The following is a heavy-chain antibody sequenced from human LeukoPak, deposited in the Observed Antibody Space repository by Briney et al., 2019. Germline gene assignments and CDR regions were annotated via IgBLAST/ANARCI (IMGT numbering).Heavy chain of an antibody. CDR2: ISYDGSNE. Sequence: GGSLRLSCAASGFTFSSYAMHWVRQAPGKGLGWVALISYDGSNEYYADSVKGRFTISRDNAKNTLYLQMDSLRAEDTGVYYCARSNQADDYWGQGTLVTVSS. V-gene: IGHV3-30*03. D-gene: IGHD1-14*01. CDR3: ARSNQADDY. CDR1: GFTFSSYA. J-gene: IGHJ4*02.